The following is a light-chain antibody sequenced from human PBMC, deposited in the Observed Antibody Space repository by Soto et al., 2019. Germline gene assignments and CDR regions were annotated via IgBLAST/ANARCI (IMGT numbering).Light chain of an antibody. CDR2: GAS. CDR1: QNVDNY. Sequence: IIMTQSPWTLSVSLGGRGTLSYRASQNVDNYLAWYQHKPGQSPRLLIYGASTRATDVPARFSGSGSGTEFTLTITSLQSEDFEVYYCQQYSNWPRTFGQGTKVDI. V-gene: IGKV3-15*01. CDR3: QQYSNWPRT. J-gene: IGKJ1*01.